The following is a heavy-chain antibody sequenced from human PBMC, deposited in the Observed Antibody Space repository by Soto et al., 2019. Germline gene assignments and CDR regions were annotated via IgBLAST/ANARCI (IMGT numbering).Heavy chain of an antibody. CDR1: GFTFSNAW. Sequence: EVQLVESGGGLVKPGGSLRLSCEASGFTFSNAWMSWVRQAPGKGLEWVGRIKSKTDGGTTDYAAPVKGRFTISRDDSKNTLYLQMNSLKTEDTAVYYCTTDRSSTSWCYYYGMDVWGQGTTVTVSS. CDR3: TTDRSSTSWCYYYGMDV. V-gene: IGHV3-15*01. D-gene: IGHD2-2*01. J-gene: IGHJ6*02. CDR2: IKSKTDGGTT.